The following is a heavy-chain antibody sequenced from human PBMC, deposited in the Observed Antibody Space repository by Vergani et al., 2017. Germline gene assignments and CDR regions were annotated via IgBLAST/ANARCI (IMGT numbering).Heavy chain of an antibody. V-gene: IGHV4-38-2*01. Sequence: QVQLQESGPGLVKPSETLSLTCAVSGYSISSGYYWGWIRQPPGKGLEWIGSIYHSGSTYYNPSLKSRVTISVDTSKNQFSLTLSSVTAADTAVYYCARQDIVVVVAATPENDAFDIWGQGTMVTVSS. CDR1: GYSISSGYY. CDR3: ARQDIVVVVAATPENDAFDI. CDR2: IYHSGST. D-gene: IGHD2-15*01. J-gene: IGHJ3*02.